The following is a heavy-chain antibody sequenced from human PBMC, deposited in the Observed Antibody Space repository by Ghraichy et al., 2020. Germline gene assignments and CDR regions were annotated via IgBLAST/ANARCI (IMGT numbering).Heavy chain of an antibody. J-gene: IGHJ3*01. V-gene: IGHV3-15*01. Sequence: GESLNISCAASGFTFKSVWMSWVRQAPTKGLEWVGRIKSESAGGTTHYAAPVRGRFTISRDDSKNTLYLQMNSLTSEDTAVYYCTSDSPYSNNWGFWGSVSNISDLWGQGTMVTVSS. D-gene: IGHD3-16*01. CDR3: TSDSPYSNNWGFWGSVSNISDL. CDR2: IKSESAGGTT. CDR1: GFTFKSVW.